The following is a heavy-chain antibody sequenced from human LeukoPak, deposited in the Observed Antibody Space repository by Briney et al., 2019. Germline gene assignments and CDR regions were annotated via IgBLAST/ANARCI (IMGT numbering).Heavy chain of an antibody. CDR2: IYHSGST. D-gene: IGHD3-10*01. CDR1: GYSISSGYY. CDR3: ARMGYYYGSGSYYNSIFNWFDP. J-gene: IGHJ5*02. V-gene: IGHV4-38-2*01. Sequence: SETLSLTCAVSGYSISSGYYWGWIRQPPGKGLEWIWSIYHSGSTYYNPSLKSRVTISVDTSKNQFSLKLSSVTAADTAVYYCARMGYYYGSGSYYNSIFNWFDPWGQGTLVTVSS.